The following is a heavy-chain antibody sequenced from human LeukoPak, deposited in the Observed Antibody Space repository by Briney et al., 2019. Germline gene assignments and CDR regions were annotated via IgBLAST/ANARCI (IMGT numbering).Heavy chain of an antibody. D-gene: IGHD3-22*01. CDR2: ISAYNGNT. Sequence: GASVKASCKASGYTFTSYGISWVRQAPGQGLEWMGWISAYNGNTNYAQKLQGRVTMTTDTSTSTAYMELRSLRSDDTAVYYCARERAMYYYDSSGYYSDYWGQGTLVTVSS. V-gene: IGHV1-18*01. CDR3: ARERAMYYYDSSGYYSDY. J-gene: IGHJ4*02. CDR1: GYTFTSYG.